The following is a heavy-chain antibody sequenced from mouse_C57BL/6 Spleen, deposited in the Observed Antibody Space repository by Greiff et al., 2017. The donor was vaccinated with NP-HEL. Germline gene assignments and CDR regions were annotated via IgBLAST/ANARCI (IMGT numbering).Heavy chain of an antibody. J-gene: IGHJ2*01. D-gene: IGHD1-2*01. CDR2: IDPSDSET. V-gene: IGHV1-52*01. Sequence: VQLQQPGAELVRPGSSVKLSCKASGYTFTSYWMHWVKQRPIQGLEWIGNIDPSDSETHYNQKFKDKATLTVDKSSSTAYMQLSSLTSEDSAVYYCARGSYGSDYFDYWGQGTTLTVSS. CDR3: ARGSYGSDYFDY. CDR1: GYTFTSYW.